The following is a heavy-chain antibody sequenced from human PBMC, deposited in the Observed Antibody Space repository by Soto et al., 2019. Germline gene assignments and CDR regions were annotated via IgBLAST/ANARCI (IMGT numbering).Heavy chain of an antibody. V-gene: IGHV1-46*01. CDR2: INPSGGST. CDR3: ARDVRPGIFGVVIMSYYYYYGMDV. CDR1: GYTFTSYY. D-gene: IGHD3-3*01. Sequence: ASVKVSCKASGYTFTSYYMHLVRQAPGQGLEWMGIINPSGGSTSYAQKFQGRVTMTRDTSTSTVYMELSSLRSEDTAVYYCARDVRPGIFGVVIMSYYYYYGMDVWGQGTTVTVSS. J-gene: IGHJ6*02.